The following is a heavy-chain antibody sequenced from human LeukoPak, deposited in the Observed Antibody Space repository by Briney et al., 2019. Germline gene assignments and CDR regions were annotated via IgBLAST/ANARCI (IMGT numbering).Heavy chain of an antibody. V-gene: IGHV4-59*12. CDR3: AKSNGYGLVDI. D-gene: IGHD3-10*01. CDR1: GGSISSYY. Sequence: KTSETLSLTCTVSGGSISSYYWGWIRQPPGKGLEWIGNIFYSGSTYYSPSLKSRVIISLDTSRNQFSLKLNSVTAADTAVYYCAKSNGYGLVDIWGQGTMATVSS. J-gene: IGHJ3*02. CDR2: IFYSGST.